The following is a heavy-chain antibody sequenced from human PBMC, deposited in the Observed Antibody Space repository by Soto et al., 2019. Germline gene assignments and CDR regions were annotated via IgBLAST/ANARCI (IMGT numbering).Heavy chain of an antibody. CDR2: INHSGGT. D-gene: IGHD2-2*01. CDR1: GGSFSAYH. J-gene: IGHJ6*02. Sequence: TSETLSLTCAVYGGSFSAYHWSWIRQPPGKGLEWIGEINHSGGTNYNPSLKSRATISLDTSKNQLSLRLSSVTAADTAVYFCARGGNCRTTSCPLGYHSGMDVWGQGTTVTVSS. V-gene: IGHV4-34*01. CDR3: ARGGNCRTTSCPLGYHSGMDV.